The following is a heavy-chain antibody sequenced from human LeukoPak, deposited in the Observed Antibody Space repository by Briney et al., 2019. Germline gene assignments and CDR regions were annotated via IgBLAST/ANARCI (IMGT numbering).Heavy chain of an antibody. CDR2: ISSNGGST. CDR3: ASVFDS. Sequence: GGSLRLSCAASGFTFSSYAMHWVRQAPGKGLEYVSAISSNGGSTYYANSVKGRFTISRDNSKNTLYLQMGGLRAEDMAVYYCASVFDSWGQGFLVTVSS. V-gene: IGHV3-64*01. J-gene: IGHJ4*02. CDR1: GFTFSSYA.